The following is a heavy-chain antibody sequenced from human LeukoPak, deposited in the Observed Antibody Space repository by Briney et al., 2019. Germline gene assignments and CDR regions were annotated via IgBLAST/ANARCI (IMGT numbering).Heavy chain of an antibody. CDR3: AKTLTLSAWLNGRFDY. CDR2: ISGNGDTT. V-gene: IGHV3-23*01. Sequence: GGSLRLSCAASGSTFSGYALSWVRQAPGKGLEWVSSISGNGDTTYYTDSVKGRFTISRDNSKNTLYLQMNSLRAEDTAVYYCAKTLTLSAWLNGRFDYWGQGSLVTVSS. CDR1: GSTFSGYA. J-gene: IGHJ4*02. D-gene: IGHD6-19*01.